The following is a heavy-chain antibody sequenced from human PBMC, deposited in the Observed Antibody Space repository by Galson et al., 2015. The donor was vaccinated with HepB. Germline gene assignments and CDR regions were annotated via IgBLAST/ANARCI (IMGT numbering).Heavy chain of an antibody. Sequence: PALVKPTQTLTLTCTFSGFSLTTDGVGVAWLRQPPGKAPEWLALIYWDDHERYSPSLKSRLAITKDTSKNQVVLTMTNMDPVDTATYYCARARYYDSSYDPWGQGILVTVSS. J-gene: IGHJ5*02. V-gene: IGHV2-5*02. CDR3: ARARYYDSSYDP. D-gene: IGHD3-3*01. CDR1: GFSLTTDGVG. CDR2: IYWDDHE.